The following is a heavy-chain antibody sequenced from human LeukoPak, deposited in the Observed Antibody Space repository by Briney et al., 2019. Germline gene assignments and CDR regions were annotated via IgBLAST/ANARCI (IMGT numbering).Heavy chain of an antibody. V-gene: IGHV3-30*04. D-gene: IGHD4-23*01. CDR1: GFTFSSYA. CDR3: ARTDYGGNSVVAWAYYYYGMDV. Sequence: GGSLRLSCAASGFTFSSYAMHWVRQAPGKGLEWVAVISYDGSNKYYADPVKGRFTISRDNSKNTLYLQMNSLRAEDTAVYYCARTDYGGNSVVAWAYYYYGMDVWGQGTTVTVSS. CDR2: ISYDGSNK. J-gene: IGHJ6*02.